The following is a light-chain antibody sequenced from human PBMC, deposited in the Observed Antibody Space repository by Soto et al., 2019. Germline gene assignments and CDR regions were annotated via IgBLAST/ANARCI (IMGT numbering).Light chain of an antibody. J-gene: IGLJ2*01. CDR2: SNN. CDR3: AAWDASLNAVV. V-gene: IGLV1-44*01. CDR1: SSNIGSNT. Sequence: QSVLTQPPSASGTPGQRVTISCSGSSSNIGSNTVNWYQQLPGTTPKLLIYSNNQRPSGLPDRFSGSKSGTSASLAISGLQSEDEADYYCAAWDASLNAVVFGGGTKLTVL.